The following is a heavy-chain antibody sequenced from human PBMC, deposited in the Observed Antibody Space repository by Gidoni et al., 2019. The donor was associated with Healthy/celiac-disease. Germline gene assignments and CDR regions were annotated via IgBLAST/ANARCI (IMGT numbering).Heavy chain of an antibody. CDR1: GGPISSYY. CDR2: IYYSGST. D-gene: IGHD6-13*01. J-gene: IGHJ6*03. V-gene: IGHV4-59*12. CDR3: AREIAAAGTRGAYYYYYMDV. Sequence: QVQLQESGPGLVKPSETLSLTCTVSGGPISSYYWSWIRHPPGKGLEWIGYIYYSGSTNYNPSLKSRVTISVDTSKNQFSLKLSSVTAADTAVYYCAREIAAAGTRGAYYYYYMDVWGKGTTVTVSS.